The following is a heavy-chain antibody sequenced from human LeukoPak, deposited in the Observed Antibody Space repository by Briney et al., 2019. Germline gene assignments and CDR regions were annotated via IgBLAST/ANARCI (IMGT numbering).Heavy chain of an antibody. CDR3: ARDSLPWSDYYYGMDV. Sequence: GGSLRLSCAASGFTFSDYYMSWIRQAPGKGLEWVSYISSSGSTIYYADSVKGRFTISRDNAKNSLYLQMNSLRAEDTAVYYCARDSLPWSDYYYGMDVWGQGTTVTVSS. J-gene: IGHJ6*02. D-gene: IGHD3-16*02. CDR1: GFTFSDYY. V-gene: IGHV3-11*01. CDR2: ISSSGSTI.